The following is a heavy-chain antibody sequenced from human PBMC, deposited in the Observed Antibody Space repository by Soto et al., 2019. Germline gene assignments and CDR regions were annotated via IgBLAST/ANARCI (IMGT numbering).Heavy chain of an antibody. CDR3: VRGYPYSSGP. CDR2: MNPNRGST. J-gene: IGHJ5*02. D-gene: IGHD3-22*01. Sequence: ASVKVSCKASGYTFTSHDINRVRQATGQGLEWMGWMNPNRGSTGYAQKFQGRVTMTRSTSISTAYMELSNLRSEDTAVYYCVRGYPYSSGPWGQGTLVTVSS. CDR1: GYTFTSHD. V-gene: IGHV1-8*01.